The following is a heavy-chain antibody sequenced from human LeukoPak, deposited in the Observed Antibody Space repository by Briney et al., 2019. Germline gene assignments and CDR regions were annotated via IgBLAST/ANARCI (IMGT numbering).Heavy chain of an antibody. Sequence: GGSLRLSCAASGFTFSSYAMHWVRQAPGKGLEWVAVIPYDGSNKYYADSVKGRFTISRDNSKNTLYLQMNSLRAEDTAVYYCARDRRIAAAVGAFDIWGQGTMVTVSS. CDR3: ARDRRIAAAVGAFDI. D-gene: IGHD6-13*01. CDR2: IPYDGSNK. CDR1: GFTFSSYA. V-gene: IGHV3-30*04. J-gene: IGHJ3*02.